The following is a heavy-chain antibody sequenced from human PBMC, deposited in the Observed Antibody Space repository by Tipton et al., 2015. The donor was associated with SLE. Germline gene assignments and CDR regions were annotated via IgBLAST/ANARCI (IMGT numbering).Heavy chain of an antibody. CDR1: GFTFDDYG. Sequence: SLRLSCAASGFTFDDYGMSWVRQAPGKGLEWVSSVNWNGGSTDYADSVKGRFTISRDNAKNSLYLQMNSLRAEDTAVYYCVRVGKGTAGYFDSWGQGKLVTVSS. D-gene: IGHD6-13*01. CDR3: VRVGKGTAGYFDS. CDR2: VNWNGGST. J-gene: IGHJ4*02. V-gene: IGHV3-20*04.